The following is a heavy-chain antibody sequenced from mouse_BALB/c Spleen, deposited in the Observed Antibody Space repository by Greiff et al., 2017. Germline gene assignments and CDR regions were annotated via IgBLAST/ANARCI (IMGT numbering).Heavy chain of an antibody. CDR1: GYTFTDYN. J-gene: IGHJ3*01. D-gene: IGHD2-1*01. Sequence: DVQLQESGPELVKPGASVKISCKASGYTFTDYNMHWVKQSHGKSLEWIGYIYPYNGGTSYNQKFKGKATLTVDKSSSTAYMQLKSLTSEDSAVYYCARRGIGNSLAYWGQGTLVTVSA. CDR3: ARRGIGNSLAY. CDR2: IYPYNGGT. V-gene: IGHV1S29*02.